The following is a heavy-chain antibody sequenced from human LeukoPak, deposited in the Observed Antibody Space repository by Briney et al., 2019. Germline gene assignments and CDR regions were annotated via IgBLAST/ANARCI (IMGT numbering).Heavy chain of an antibody. D-gene: IGHD6-6*01. Sequence: VASVKVSCKASGYTFTSYYMHWVRQAPGQGLEWMGIINPSGGSTSYAQKFQGRVTMTTDTSTSTAYMELRSLRSDDTAVYYCARTPSSIAARWFDPWGQGTLVTVSS. CDR3: ARTPSSIAARWFDP. CDR2: INPSGGST. CDR1: GYTFTSYY. V-gene: IGHV1-46*01. J-gene: IGHJ5*02.